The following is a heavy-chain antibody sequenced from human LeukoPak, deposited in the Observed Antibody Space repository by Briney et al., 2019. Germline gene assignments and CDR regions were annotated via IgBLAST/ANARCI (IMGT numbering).Heavy chain of an antibody. CDR3: AKFGYNYGMDV. J-gene: IGHJ6*02. CDR1: GFSFSSYC. D-gene: IGHD2-2*02. V-gene: IGHV3-7*03. Sequence: GGSLRLSCAASGFSFSSYCMNWVRQAPGRGLEWVATINDAGSDIYYVDSVKGRFTISRDNAKNSLYLQMNSLRAEDPAAYYWAKFGYNYGMDVWGQGTTVTVSS. CDR2: INDAGSDI.